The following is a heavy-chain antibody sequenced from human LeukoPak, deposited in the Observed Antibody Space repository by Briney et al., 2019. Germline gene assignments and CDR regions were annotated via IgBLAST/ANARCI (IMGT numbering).Heavy chain of an antibody. CDR2: INPNSGGT. CDR3: ARGNYYDSSGYSLRFDY. V-gene: IGHV1-2*02. J-gene: IGHJ4*02. D-gene: IGHD3-22*01. Sequence: ASVKVSCKASGYTFTGYYMHWVRQAPGQGLEWMGWINPNSGGTNYAQKFQGRVTMTRDTSISTAYMELSRLRSDDTAVYYCARGNYYDSSGYSLRFDYWAREPWSPSPQ. CDR1: GYTFTGYY.